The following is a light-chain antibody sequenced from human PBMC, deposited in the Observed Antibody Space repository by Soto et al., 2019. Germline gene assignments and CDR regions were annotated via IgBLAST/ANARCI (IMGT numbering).Light chain of an antibody. Sequence: DIQMTQSPSSLSTSVGDRGTITCRASQNISSYLHWYQQKPGKAPKLLIYAASSLLSGVPSRFSGSGSGTDFTLTISSLQPEDFATYYCQQTYTTLITFGQGTRLEIK. CDR3: QQTYTTLIT. CDR1: QNISSY. V-gene: IGKV1-39*01. CDR2: AAS. J-gene: IGKJ5*01.